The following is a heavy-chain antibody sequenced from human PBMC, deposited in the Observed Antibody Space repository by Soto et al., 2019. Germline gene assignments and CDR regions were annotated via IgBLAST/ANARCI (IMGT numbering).Heavy chain of an antibody. Sequence: GESLKISCAASGFTFGTYAMNWVRQAPGKGLEWVSTITDVGDPTYYADSVKGRFTISRDNSKNTLFLQMNSLRAEDTARYYCAKDRDIAYHLEGGFYYSRMDVWGQGTTFTVSS. J-gene: IGHJ6*02. CDR1: GFTFGTYA. CDR3: AKDRDIAYHLEGGFYYSRMDV. V-gene: IGHV3-23*01. D-gene: IGHD5-12*01. CDR2: ITDVGDPT.